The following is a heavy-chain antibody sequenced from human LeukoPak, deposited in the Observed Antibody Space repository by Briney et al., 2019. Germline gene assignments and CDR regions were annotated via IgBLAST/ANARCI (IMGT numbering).Heavy chain of an antibody. CDR2: IYYSGST. J-gene: IGHJ3*02. V-gene: IGHV4-59*01. Sequence: SETLSLTCTVSGGSISSYYWSWIRQPPGKGLEWIGYIYYSGSTNYNPSLKSRVTISVDTSKNQFSLKLSSVTAADTAVYYCARKDSGYGSDASDIWGQGTMVTVSS. D-gene: IGHD5-12*01. CDR1: GGSISSYY. CDR3: ARKDSGYGSDASDI.